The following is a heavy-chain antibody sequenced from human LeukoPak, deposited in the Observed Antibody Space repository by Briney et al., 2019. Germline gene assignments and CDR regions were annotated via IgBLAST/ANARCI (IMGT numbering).Heavy chain of an antibody. Sequence: PSETLSLTCTVSGGSISSYYWSWIRQPPGKGLEWIGYFHYSGTTNYNPSLKSRVTISLDTSKNQFSLRLTSVTAADTAVYYCARGYWRLEPWGQGTLVTVSS. CDR3: ARGYWRLEP. V-gene: IGHV4-59*12. CDR1: GGSISSYY. J-gene: IGHJ5*02. D-gene: IGHD2-15*01. CDR2: FHYSGTT.